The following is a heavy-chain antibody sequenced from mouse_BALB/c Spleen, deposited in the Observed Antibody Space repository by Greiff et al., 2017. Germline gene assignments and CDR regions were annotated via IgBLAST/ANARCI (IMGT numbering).Heavy chain of an antibody. V-gene: IGHV5-12-1*01. J-gene: IGHJ3*01. D-gene: IGHD2-14*01. CDR2: ISSGGGST. CDR1: GFAFSSYD. CDR3: AREVPFAY. Sequence: EVQLVESGGGLVKPGGSLKLSCAASGFAFSSYDMSWVRQTPEKRLEWVAYISSGGGSTYYPDTVKGRFTISRDNAKNTLYLQMSSLKSEDTAMYYCAREVPFAYWGQGTLVTVSA.